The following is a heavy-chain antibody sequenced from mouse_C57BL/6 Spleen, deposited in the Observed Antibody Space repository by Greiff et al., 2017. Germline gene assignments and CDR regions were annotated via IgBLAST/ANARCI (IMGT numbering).Heavy chain of an antibody. CDR1: GYTFTSYW. CDR3: ARNSNFSWLAY. CDR2: IYPSDSET. V-gene: IGHV1-61*01. J-gene: IGHJ3*01. D-gene: IGHD2-5*01. Sequence: VQLQQPGAELVRPGSSVKLSCKASGYTFTSYWMDWVKQRPGQGLEWIGNIYPSDSETHYNQKFKDKAKLTVYKYSSTAYKQLSSLTSEDSAVYYCARNSNFSWLAYWGQGTLVTVSA.